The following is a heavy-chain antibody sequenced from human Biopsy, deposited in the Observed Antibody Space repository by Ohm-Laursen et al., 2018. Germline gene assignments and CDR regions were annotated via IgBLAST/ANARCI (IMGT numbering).Heavy chain of an antibody. CDR1: GVSITAYY. V-gene: IGHV4-4*09. D-gene: IGHD2-15*01. CDR3: ARMDCSGGSCHYYSYGMDV. CDR2: IHHSGST. Sequence: SDTLSLTCPVSGVSITAYYWSWIRQPPGKGLECIGNIHHSGSTNYNPSLKSRLTISVDTSKNQFSLKLSSVTAVDTAVYYCARMDCSGGSCHYYSYGMDVWGQGTTVTVSS. J-gene: IGHJ6*02.